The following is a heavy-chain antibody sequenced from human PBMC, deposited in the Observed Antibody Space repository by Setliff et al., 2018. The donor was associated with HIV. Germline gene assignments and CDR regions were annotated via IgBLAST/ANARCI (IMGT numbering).Heavy chain of an antibody. CDR2: ISAYDGDT. CDR1: NYTFTNYA. J-gene: IGHJ4*02. Sequence: ASVKVSCKASNYTFTNYAITWVRQAPGQRPEWMGWISAYDGDTKYAQKFHNRLSMTADTSTTTAYMDLRGLTSDDTGVYYCARVGLSAVPFPTVYWGQGTLVTVPQ. V-gene: IGHV1-18*01. D-gene: IGHD4-4*01. CDR3: ARVGLSAVPFPTVY.